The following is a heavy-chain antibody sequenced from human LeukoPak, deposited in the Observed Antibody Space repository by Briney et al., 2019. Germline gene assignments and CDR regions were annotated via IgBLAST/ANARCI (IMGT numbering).Heavy chain of an antibody. CDR1: GFTFTSSA. Sequence: ASVKVSCKASGFTFTSSAVQWVRQARGQRLEWIGWIVVGSGNTNYAQKFQERVTITRNMSTSTAYMELSSLRSEDTAVYYCAADGIVGATTHYYFDYWGQGTLVTVSS. CDR3: AADGIVGATTHYYFDY. CDR2: IVVGSGNT. V-gene: IGHV1-58*01. J-gene: IGHJ4*02. D-gene: IGHD1-26*01.